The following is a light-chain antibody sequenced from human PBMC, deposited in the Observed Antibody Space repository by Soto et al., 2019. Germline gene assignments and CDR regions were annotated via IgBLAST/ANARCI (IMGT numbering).Light chain of an antibody. V-gene: IGLV1-47*01. CDR3: AAWDDSLSAVV. CDR1: ISNLGSNF. Sequence: QSVLTQPPSASGTPGQRVTISCSGSISNLGSNFIFWYQQLPGAAPKLLISRKNERPSGVPDRFSGSKSGTSASLAIDGLRSEDEADYHCAAWDDSLSAVVFGGGTKLTVL. J-gene: IGLJ3*02. CDR2: RKN.